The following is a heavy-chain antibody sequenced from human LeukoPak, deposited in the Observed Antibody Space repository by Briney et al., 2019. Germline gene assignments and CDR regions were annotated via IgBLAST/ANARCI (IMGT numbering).Heavy chain of an antibody. D-gene: IGHD3-22*01. CDR2: IKQDGSDK. Sequence: GGSLRLSCAASGFTFNNYWMTWVRQAPGKGLEWVANIKQDGSDKYYVDSVKGRFIISRDTAKNSLYLQMNSLRAEDTAVYYCARDSIPGYDSSGYMVAFDLWGQGPMVTVSS. J-gene: IGHJ3*01. CDR1: GFTFNNYW. V-gene: IGHV3-7*05. CDR3: ARDSIPGYDSSGYMVAFDL.